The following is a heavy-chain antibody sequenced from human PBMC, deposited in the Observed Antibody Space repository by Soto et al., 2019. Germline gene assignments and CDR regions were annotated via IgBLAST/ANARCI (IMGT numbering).Heavy chain of an antibody. V-gene: IGHV3-30*18. CDR1: GFTFSTYG. J-gene: IGHJ6*02. D-gene: IGHD2-2*01. CDR2: ISYDGSNK. CDR3: AKAVGYCSTTSCRDYYYYYGMDV. Sequence: QVQLVESGGGVVKPGRSLRLSCAASGFTFSTYGMHWVRQAPGKGLEWVAVISYDGSNKYYADSVKGRFTISRDNSKNTLYLQMNSLRAEDTAVYYCAKAVGYCSTTSCRDYYYYYGMDVWGQGTTVTVSS.